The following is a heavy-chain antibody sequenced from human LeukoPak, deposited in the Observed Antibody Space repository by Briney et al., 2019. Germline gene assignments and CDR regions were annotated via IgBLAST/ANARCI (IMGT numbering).Heavy chain of an antibody. V-gene: IGHV3-23*01. CDR2: ISGSGGST. CDR3: AKRAQWGIYYYYMDV. D-gene: IGHD6-19*01. Sequence: AGGSLRLSCAASGFTFSNAWMSWVRQAPGKGLEWVSAISGSGGSTYYADSVKGRFTISRDNSKNTLYLQMNSLRAEDTAVYYCAKRAQWGIYYYYMDVWGKGTTVTVSS. CDR1: GFTFSNAW. J-gene: IGHJ6*03.